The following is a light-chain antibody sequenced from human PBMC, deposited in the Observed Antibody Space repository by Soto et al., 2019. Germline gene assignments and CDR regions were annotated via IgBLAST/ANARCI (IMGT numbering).Light chain of an antibody. CDR3: GTWDGSLSAVV. Sequence: QSLLTQPPSVSAAPGQKVTISCSGSSSNIGNNYVSWYQQLPGTAPKLVIYDNNKRPSGIPDRFSGSKSGTSATLGITGLQTGDEADYYCGTWDGSLSAVVFGGGTKLTVL. V-gene: IGLV1-51*01. J-gene: IGLJ2*01. CDR1: SSNIGNNY. CDR2: DNN.